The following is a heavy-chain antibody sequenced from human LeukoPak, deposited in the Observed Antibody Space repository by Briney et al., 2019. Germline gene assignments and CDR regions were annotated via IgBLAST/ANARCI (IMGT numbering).Heavy chain of an antibody. Sequence: PSETLSLTCIVSGGSISTYYWSWIRQPPGKGLEWIGYIYDSGSTNYNPSLKSRVTISEDTSKRQFSLKLRSVTAADTAVYYCARVVGRHCSSTSCYIDYWGQGTLVTVSS. D-gene: IGHD2-2*02. V-gene: IGHV4-59*01. CDR2: IYDSGST. J-gene: IGHJ4*02. CDR1: GGSISTYY. CDR3: ARVVGRHCSSTSCYIDY.